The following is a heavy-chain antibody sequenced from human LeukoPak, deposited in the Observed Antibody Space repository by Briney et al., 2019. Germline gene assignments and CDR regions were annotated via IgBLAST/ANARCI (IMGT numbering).Heavy chain of an antibody. V-gene: IGHV3-66*01. D-gene: IGHD6-6*01. Sequence: GGSLRLSCAASGFTVSSNYMSWVRQAPGKGLEWVSVIYSDDTTYYADSVKGRFTISRDNSKNTLHLQMNSLRAEDMAVYYCALSRYGSSSVWDFWGQGTLVTVSS. CDR2: IYSDDTT. CDR3: ALSRYGSSSVWDF. J-gene: IGHJ4*02. CDR1: GFTVSSNY.